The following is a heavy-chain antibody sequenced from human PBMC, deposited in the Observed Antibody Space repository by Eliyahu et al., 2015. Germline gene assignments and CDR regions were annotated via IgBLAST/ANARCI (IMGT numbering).Heavy chain of an antibody. V-gene: IGHV3-23*01. CDR3: TKHATGSPLNYFDY. CDR1: GFTFXNYG. Sequence: EVQLLESGGDLVQSGGSLXLSXEASGFTFXNYGMXWVRQAPGEGLDWISAISNSGXRTSYADSVKGRFTISRDDSKNTLYLQMNSLRAEDTAVYFCTKHATGSPLNYFDYWGRGTLVTVSS. D-gene: IGHD2-15*01. CDR2: ISNSGXRT. J-gene: IGHJ4*02.